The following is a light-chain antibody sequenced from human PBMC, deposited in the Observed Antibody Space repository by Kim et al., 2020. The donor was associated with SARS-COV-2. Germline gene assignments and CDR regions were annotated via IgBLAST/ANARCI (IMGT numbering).Light chain of an antibody. J-gene: IGLJ2*01. CDR2: QHD. CDR3: QAWDSSAAV. CDR1: KLGDKY. Sequence: SVSPGQTVRITCSGDKLGDKYAFWYQQKPGQSPVLVMFQHDKRPSGISQRFSGSNSGNTAILTISGTRTIDEADYYCQAWDSSAAVFGGGTKLIVL. V-gene: IGLV3-1*01.